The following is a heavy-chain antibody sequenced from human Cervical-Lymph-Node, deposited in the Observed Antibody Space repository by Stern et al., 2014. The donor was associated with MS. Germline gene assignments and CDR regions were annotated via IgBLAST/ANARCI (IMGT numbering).Heavy chain of an antibody. CDR1: GGTFSSSA. Sequence: QMQLVQSGAEVKKPGSSVKVSCKASGGTFSSSAISWVRQAPGQGLEWLGGIIPIFGTTNYAQKFQDRVTITADKSTTTVYLELISLRSEDTAMYYCARDLGVGPTAYWGQGTLVTVSS. CDR3: ARDLGVGPTAY. J-gene: IGHJ4*02. CDR2: IIPIFGTT. D-gene: IGHD1-26*01. V-gene: IGHV1-69*06.